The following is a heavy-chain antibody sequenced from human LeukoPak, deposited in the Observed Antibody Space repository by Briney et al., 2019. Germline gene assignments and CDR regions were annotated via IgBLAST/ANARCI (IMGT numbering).Heavy chain of an antibody. D-gene: IGHD3-10*01. V-gene: IGHV1-46*01. CDR3: AREAYGPGRRLGLDV. Sequence: ASVKVSCKASGYPFLNYYIHWVRQAPGQGLEWLGIITPSGGSTTYAQKFQGRFTMARDTSTSTVDMELSSLGSEDTAVYYCAREAYGPGRRLGLDVWGQGTTVTVSS. CDR1: GYPFLNYY. CDR2: ITPSGGST. J-gene: IGHJ6*02.